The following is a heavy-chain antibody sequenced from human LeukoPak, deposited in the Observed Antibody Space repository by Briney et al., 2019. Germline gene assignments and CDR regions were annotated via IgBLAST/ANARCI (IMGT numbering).Heavy chain of an antibody. V-gene: IGHV1-69-2*01. D-gene: IGHD3-3*01. CDR2: VDPEDGET. CDR3: ATGPDYDFWSGPTQIDY. CDR1: GYTFTNYY. Sequence: GATVKISCKVSGYTFTNYYMHWVQQAPGKGLEWMGLVDPEDGETIYAAKFQGRVTITSDTSTDTASMELSSLRSEATAVYYCATGPDYDFWSGPTQIDYWGQGTLVTVSS. J-gene: IGHJ4*02.